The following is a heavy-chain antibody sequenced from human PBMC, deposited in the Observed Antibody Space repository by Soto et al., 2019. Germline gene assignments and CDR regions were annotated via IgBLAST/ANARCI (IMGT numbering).Heavy chain of an antibody. CDR3: ARDPAAAGTDYYYYGMDV. CDR1: GYTFTSYG. D-gene: IGHD6-13*01. Sequence: QVQLVQSGAEVKKPGASVKVSCKASGYTFTSYGISWVRQAPGQGLEWMGWISAYNGNTNYAQKLQGRVTMTTDTPTSTAYMELRSLRSDDTAVYYCARDPAAAGTDYYYYGMDVWGQGTTVTVSS. J-gene: IGHJ6*02. CDR2: ISAYNGNT. V-gene: IGHV1-18*04.